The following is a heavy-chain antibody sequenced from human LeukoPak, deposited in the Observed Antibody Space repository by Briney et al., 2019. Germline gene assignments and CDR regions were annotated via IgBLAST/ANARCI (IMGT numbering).Heavy chain of an antibody. Sequence: SGPTLVNPTQTLTLTCTFSGFSLSTSGMRVSWIRQPPGKALEWLARIDWDDDKFYSTSLKTRLTISKDTSKNQVVLTMTNMDPVDTATYYCAGMPPGLEGAFDIWGQGTMVTVSS. V-gene: IGHV2-70*04. CDR3: AGMPPGLEGAFDI. CDR2: IDWDDDK. J-gene: IGHJ3*02. CDR1: GFSLSTSGMR. D-gene: IGHD1-1*01.